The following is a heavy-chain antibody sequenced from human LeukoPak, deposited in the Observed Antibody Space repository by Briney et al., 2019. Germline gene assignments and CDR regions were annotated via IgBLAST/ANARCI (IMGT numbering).Heavy chain of an antibody. D-gene: IGHD4-23*01. J-gene: IGHJ4*02. V-gene: IGHV3-48*04. CDR1: GFTFSNYA. CDR3: APTTVVNGYYFDY. Sequence: GGSLRLSCAAAGFTFSNYAMTWVRQAPGKGLEWVSYISSSGSTIYYADSVKGRFTISRDNAKNSLYLQMNSLRAEDTAVYYCAPTTVVNGYYFDYWGQGTLVTVSS. CDR2: ISSSGSTI.